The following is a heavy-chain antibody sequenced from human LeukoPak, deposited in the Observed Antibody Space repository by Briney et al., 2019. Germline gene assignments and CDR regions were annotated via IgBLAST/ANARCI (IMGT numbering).Heavy chain of an antibody. CDR1: GYSISSGYY. D-gene: IGHD3-10*01. J-gene: IGHJ3*02. CDR3: ARGLTMVRGDAFDI. Sequence: SETLSLTCTVSGYSISSGYYWGWIRQPPGKGLEWIGSIYHSGSTYYNPSLKSRVTISVDTSKNQFSLKLSSVTAADTAVYYGARGLTMVRGDAFDIWGQGTMVTVSS. CDR2: IYHSGST. V-gene: IGHV4-38-2*02.